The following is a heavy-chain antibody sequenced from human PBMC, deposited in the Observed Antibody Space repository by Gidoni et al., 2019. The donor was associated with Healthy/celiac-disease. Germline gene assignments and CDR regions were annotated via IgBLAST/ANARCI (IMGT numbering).Heavy chain of an antibody. CDR1: GGSISSYY. CDR2: IYYSGST. V-gene: IGHV4-59*01. D-gene: IGHD6-13*01. J-gene: IGHJ5*02. CDR3: ARGYSSSWYSGWFDP. Sequence: QVQLQESGPGLVKPSETLSLTCTVSGGSISSYYWSWIRQPPGKGLEWIGYIYYSGSTNYNTSLKSRVTISVDTSKNQFSLKLSSVTAADTAVYYCARGYSSSWYSGWFDPWGQGTLVTVSS.